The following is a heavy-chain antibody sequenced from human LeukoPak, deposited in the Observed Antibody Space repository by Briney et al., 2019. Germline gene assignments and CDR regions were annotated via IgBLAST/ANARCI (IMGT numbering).Heavy chain of an antibody. V-gene: IGHV4-59*12. CDR1: GGSISSYY. CDR2: THYSGAT. CDR3: ARDSGTTGEVKFDP. Sequence: SETLSLTCTVSGGSISSYYWSWLRQPPGKGLEYIGYTHYSGATNYNPSLKSRVTMSVDTSKNQFSLKLSSVTAADTAVYYCARDSGTTGEVKFDPWGQGTLVTVSS. J-gene: IGHJ5*02. D-gene: IGHD3-10*01.